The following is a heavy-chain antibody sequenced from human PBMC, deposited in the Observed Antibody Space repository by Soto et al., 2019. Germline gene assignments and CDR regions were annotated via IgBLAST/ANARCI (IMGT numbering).Heavy chain of an antibody. CDR1: GYSLNSSHW. Sequence: TLSLTCASSGYSLNSSHWWNWVRPPPGKGLEWIGQIYHSGSTNYNPSLKSRVTISVDKSKNQFSLKLSSVTAADTAVYYCARLLGYVDYVFDFWGQGTLVTVSS. J-gene: IGHJ4*02. CDR2: IYHSGST. D-gene: IGHD4-17*01. V-gene: IGHV4-4*02. CDR3: ARLLGYVDYVFDF.